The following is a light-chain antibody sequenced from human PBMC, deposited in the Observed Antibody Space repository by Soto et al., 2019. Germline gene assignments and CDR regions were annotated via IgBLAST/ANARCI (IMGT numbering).Light chain of an antibody. CDR3: QVWDSSSDQYV. J-gene: IGLJ1*01. CDR1: NIGGKG. Sequence: SYVLTQPPSVSVAPGKTARITCGGNNIGGKGVHWYQQKPGQAPVVVMYYDSDRPSGIPERFSGSNSGNTATLTISRVEAEDEADYYCQVWDSSSDQYVFGTGTKVTVL. V-gene: IGLV3-21*01. CDR2: YDS.